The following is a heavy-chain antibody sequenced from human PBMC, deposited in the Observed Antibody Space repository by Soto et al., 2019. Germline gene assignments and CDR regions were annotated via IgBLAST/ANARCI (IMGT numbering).Heavy chain of an antibody. CDR3: ASEGEHENEKHHYGLDV. Sequence: QVQLVQSGGEVKKPGASVRVSCQASGYPFNKFAIHGVRQAPGHGLEWLGRMSGRSADPNCAPTVRDTNTLTTDTSNNAAYLKLSSLRADYSAGYYGASEGEHENEKHHYGLDVWGQGTTVTV. V-gene: IGHV1-18*01. J-gene: IGHJ6*02. D-gene: IGHD2-21*01. CDR2: MSGRSADP. CDR1: GYPFNKFA.